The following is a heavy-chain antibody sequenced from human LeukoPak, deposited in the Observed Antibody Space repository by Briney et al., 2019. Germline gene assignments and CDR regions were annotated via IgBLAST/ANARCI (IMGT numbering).Heavy chain of an antibody. Sequence: SETLSLTCTVSGGSISSYYWSWIRQPAGKGLEWIGRIYTSGSTNYNPSLKSRVTMSVDTSKNPFSLKLSSVTAADTAVYYCARDPAGYSSGWSSDYWGQGTLVTVSS. D-gene: IGHD6-19*01. J-gene: IGHJ4*02. CDR3: ARDPAGYSSGWSSDY. CDR1: GGSISSYY. CDR2: IYTSGST. V-gene: IGHV4-4*07.